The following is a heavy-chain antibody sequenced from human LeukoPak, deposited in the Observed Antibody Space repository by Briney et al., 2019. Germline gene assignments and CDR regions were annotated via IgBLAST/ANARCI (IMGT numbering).Heavy chain of an antibody. Sequence: GSLRLSCEASGFTFSIYTMNWVRQAPGKGPEWVSSIDTGSNDIYYADSVKGRFTISRDNAENLLFLQMDSLGAEDTAFYYCARKRGGYSTFDYWGQGIPVTVSS. CDR2: IDTGSNDI. J-gene: IGHJ4*02. D-gene: IGHD1-26*01. V-gene: IGHV3-21*06. CDR1: GFTFSIYT. CDR3: ARKRGGYSTFDY.